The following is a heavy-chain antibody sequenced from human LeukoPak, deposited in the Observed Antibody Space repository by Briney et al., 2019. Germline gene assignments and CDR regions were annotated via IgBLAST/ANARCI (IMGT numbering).Heavy chain of an antibody. Sequence: GGSLRLSCSASGFSFRNNAMHWVRQAPGKGLEWVSAISGSGGSTYYADSVKGRFTISRDNSKNTLYLQMNSLRAEDTAVYYCAKDLADPWGQGTLVTVSS. V-gene: IGHV3-23*01. CDR1: GFSFRNNA. CDR2: ISGSGGST. J-gene: IGHJ5*02. CDR3: AKDLADP.